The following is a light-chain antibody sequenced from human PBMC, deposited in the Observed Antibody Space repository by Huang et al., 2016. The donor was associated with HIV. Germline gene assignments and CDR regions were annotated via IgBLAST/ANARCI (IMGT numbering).Light chain of an antibody. Sequence: EIVMTQSPATLSVSLEERATLSCRASRSVSTNLAWYQQKPGQAPRLLIYGASTRATGIPARFSGSGSGTEFTLTIRSLQSEDFAVYHCQQYNNWPLTFGGGTKVEIK. CDR3: QQYNNWPLT. CDR1: RSVSTN. CDR2: GAS. J-gene: IGKJ4*01. V-gene: IGKV3-15*01.